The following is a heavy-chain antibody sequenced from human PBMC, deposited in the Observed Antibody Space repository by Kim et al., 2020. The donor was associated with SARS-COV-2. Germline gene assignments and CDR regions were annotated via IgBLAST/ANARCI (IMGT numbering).Heavy chain of an antibody. Sequence: ASVKVSCKASGYTFTGYYMHWVRQAPGQGLEWMGRINPNSGGTNYAQKFQGRVTMTRDTSISTAYMELSRLRSDDTAVYYCARDRIVVVPAALYGMDVWGQGTTVTVSS. CDR3: ARDRIVVVPAALYGMDV. CDR2: INPNSGGT. J-gene: IGHJ6*02. CDR1: GYTFTGYY. D-gene: IGHD2-2*01. V-gene: IGHV1-2*06.